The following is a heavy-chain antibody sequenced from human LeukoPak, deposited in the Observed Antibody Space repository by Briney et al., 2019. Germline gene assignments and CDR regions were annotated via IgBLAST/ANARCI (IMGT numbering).Heavy chain of an antibody. CDR1: GGTFSSYA. Sequence: SVKVSCKASGGTFSSYAISWVRQAPGQGLEWMGGIIPIFGTANYAQKFQGRVTITADESTSTAYMELSSLRSEDTAVYYCARGMYRNGLGSYYHFDYWGQGTLVTVSS. J-gene: IGHJ4*02. CDR3: ARGMYRNGLGSYYHFDY. CDR2: IIPIFGTA. D-gene: IGHD3-10*01. V-gene: IGHV1-69*01.